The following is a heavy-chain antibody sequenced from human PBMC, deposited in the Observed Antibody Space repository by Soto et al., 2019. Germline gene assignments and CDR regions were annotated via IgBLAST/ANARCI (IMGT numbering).Heavy chain of an antibody. CDR2: ISHDGSKR. J-gene: IGHJ4*01. Sequence: HPGGTLRLCCEVSGFTFSDFGLDWVRQAPGKGLEWVAIISHDGSKRFYADSVKGRFTISRDNSKNTLYLQMSSLRPEDTALYYYAKTATYVDGYDNTGYSSEDYWGHGTLVTVSS. CDR3: AKTATYVDGYDNTGYSSEDY. V-gene: IGHV3-30*18. CDR1: GFTFSDFG. D-gene: IGHD3-22*01.